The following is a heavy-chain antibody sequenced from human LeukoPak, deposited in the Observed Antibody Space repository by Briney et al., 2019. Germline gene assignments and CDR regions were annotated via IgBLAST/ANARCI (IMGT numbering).Heavy chain of an antibody. Sequence: GGSLRLSCAASGFTFSSYAMSWVRQAPGKGLEWVANIKQDGSEEYYVDSVKGRFTISRDNAKNSLYLQMNSLRAEDTAVYYCARDVGYCSGGSCPGDYYGMDVWGQGTTVTVSS. CDR3: ARDVGYCSGGSCPGDYYGMDV. CDR1: GFTFSSYA. D-gene: IGHD2-15*01. V-gene: IGHV3-7*01. J-gene: IGHJ6*02. CDR2: IKQDGSEE.